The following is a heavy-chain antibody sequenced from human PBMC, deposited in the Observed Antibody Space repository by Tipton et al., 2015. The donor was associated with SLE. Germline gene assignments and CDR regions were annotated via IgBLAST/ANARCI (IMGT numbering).Heavy chain of an antibody. CDR2: ISYDGSEK. D-gene: IGHD2-2*01. J-gene: IGHJ6*02. CDR3: AKDSGHQVPYYFYFYGMDV. V-gene: IGHV3-30*18. Sequence: SLRLSCAASGFTFSSYGMHWVRQAPGKGLEWVAVISYDGSEKYYVDSVKGRFTISRDNSKNTLYLQMDSLRAEDTALYYCAKDSGHQVPYYFYFYGMDVWGQGTTVTVSS. CDR1: GFTFSSYG.